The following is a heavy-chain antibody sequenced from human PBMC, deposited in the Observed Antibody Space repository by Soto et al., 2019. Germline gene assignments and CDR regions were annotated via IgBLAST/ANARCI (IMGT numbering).Heavy chain of an antibody. CDR2: IWYDGSNK. Sequence: QVQLVESGGGVVQPGRSLRLSCAASGFTFSSYGMHWVRQAPGKGLEWVAVIWYDGSNKYYADSVKGRFTISRDNSKNTLYLQMNSRRAEDTAVYYCARDTNSRLPDYWGQGTLVTVS. D-gene: IGHD1-7*01. CDR3: ARDTNSRLPDY. J-gene: IGHJ4*02. CDR1: GFTFSSYG. V-gene: IGHV3-33*01.